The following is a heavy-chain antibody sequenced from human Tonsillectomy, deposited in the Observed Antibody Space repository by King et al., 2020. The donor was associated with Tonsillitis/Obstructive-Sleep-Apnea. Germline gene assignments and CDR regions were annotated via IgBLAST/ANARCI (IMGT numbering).Heavy chain of an antibody. D-gene: IGHD3-22*01. CDR1: GGSISSYY. CDR2: IYYSGST. CDR3: ARDGDYYGSSGYSFGY. V-gene: IGHV4-59*01. Sequence: VQLQESGPGLVKPSETLSLTCTVSGGSISSYYWSWIRQPPGKGLEWIGYIYYSGSTNYNPPLKSRVTISVDTSKNQFSLKLNSMTAADTAMYYCARDGDYYGSSGYSFGYWGQGFLVTVSS. J-gene: IGHJ4*02.